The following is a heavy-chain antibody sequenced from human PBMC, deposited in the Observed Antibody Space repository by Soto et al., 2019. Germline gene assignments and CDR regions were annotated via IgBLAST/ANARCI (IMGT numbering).Heavy chain of an antibody. CDR2: INPTSSHI. CDR3: ARGYCGGGGCYLRRYAFDV. J-gene: IGHJ3*01. V-gene: IGHV3-21*01. Sequence: EVQLVESGGGLVMPGGSLRLSCAASGFTFSAYHMNWVRQAPGKGLEWVSSINPTSSHIYYADSVRGRFTISRDDSKNSESLQMNILRTENAALYYCARGYCGGGGCYLRRYAFDVWGQGTMVTVSS. CDR1: GFTFSAYH. D-gene: IGHD2-15*01.